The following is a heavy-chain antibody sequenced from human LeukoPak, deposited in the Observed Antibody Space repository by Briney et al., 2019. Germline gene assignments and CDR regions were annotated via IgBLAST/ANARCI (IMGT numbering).Heavy chain of an antibody. CDR1: GFTFISYW. D-gene: IGHD5-18*01. J-gene: IGHJ4*02. V-gene: IGHV3-74*01. Sequence: GGSLRLSCAASGFTFISYWMHWVRQAPGKGLVWVSRINGYGSSTDFADSVKGRFTISRDNAKNTLYLQMNSLRAEDTAVYYCGRAAPGKTAFDYGGKEPLVTVSS. CDR2: INGYGSST. CDR3: GRAAPGKTAFDY.